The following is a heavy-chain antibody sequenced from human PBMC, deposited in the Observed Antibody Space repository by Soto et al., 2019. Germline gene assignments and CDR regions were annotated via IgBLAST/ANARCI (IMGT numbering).Heavy chain of an antibody. Sequence: QVQLVESGGGVVQPGRSLRLSCAASGFTFSSYAMHWVRQAPGKGLEWVAVISYDGSNKYYADSVKGRFTISRDNSKKXLYLQMNSLRAEDTAVYYCARITQPYYYYSDGMDVWGQGTTVTVSS. CDR3: ARITQPYYYYSDGMDV. CDR1: GFTFSSYA. D-gene: IGHD2-2*01. V-gene: IGHV3-30-3*01. J-gene: IGHJ6*02. CDR2: ISYDGSNK.